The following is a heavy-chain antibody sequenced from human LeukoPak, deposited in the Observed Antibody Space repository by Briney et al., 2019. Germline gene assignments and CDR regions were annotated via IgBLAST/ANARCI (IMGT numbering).Heavy chain of an antibody. V-gene: IGHV3-23*01. D-gene: IGHD1-26*01. CDR2: ISGNGGST. J-gene: IGHJ4*02. Sequence: GGSLRLSCAASGFTFSSYAMSWVRQAPGKGLEWVSSISGNGGSTQYADSVQGRFAISRDNSKNTLYLQMNSLRAEDTAVYYCARDLGSGSYYKLDYWGQGTLVTVSS. CDR3: ARDLGSGSYYKLDY. CDR1: GFTFSSYA.